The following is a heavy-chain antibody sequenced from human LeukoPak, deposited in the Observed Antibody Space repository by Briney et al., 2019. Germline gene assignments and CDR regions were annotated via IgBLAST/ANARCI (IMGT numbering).Heavy chain of an antibody. J-gene: IGHJ4*02. CDR3: VREFVGGTFDY. Sequence: GASLKASCKASGYTFTTYYIHWMRQTPGQGFERMGVSYPDAGTTDHVPRFRDRFVMTADTATSTVYMELRSLTSKDTGVYYCVREFVGGTFDYWGQGALITVSA. V-gene: IGHV1-46*01. CDR2: SYPDAGTT. D-gene: IGHD3-3*01. CDR1: GYTFTTYY.